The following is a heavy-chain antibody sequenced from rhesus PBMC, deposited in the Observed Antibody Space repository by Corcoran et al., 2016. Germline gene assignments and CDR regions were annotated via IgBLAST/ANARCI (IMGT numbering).Heavy chain of an antibody. J-gene: IGHJ4*01. Sequence: QVQLQESGPGLVKPSETLSLPCAVPGGYISSGSYYWSWIRQPPGKGLEWIGYLTYSGSTSYNPSLKSRVTISRDTSKNQFSLKLSSVTAADTAVYYCARNVALFDYWGQGVLVTVSS. D-gene: IGHD2-33*01. CDR2: LTYSGST. V-gene: IGHV4-122*02. CDR3: ARNVALFDY. CDR1: GGYISSGSYY.